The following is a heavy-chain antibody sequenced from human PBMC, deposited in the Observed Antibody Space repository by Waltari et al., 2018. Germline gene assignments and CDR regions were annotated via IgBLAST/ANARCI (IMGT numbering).Heavy chain of an antibody. J-gene: IGHJ4*02. V-gene: IGHV4-39*01. Sequence: QLQLQESGPGLVKPSETLSLTCTVSGGPIRRRNYYWGWSLQPPGKGRDWIASLYHSGGTYYNPSLKSRVTISVDTSKNQFSLKLTSVTAADTAVYYCARIYGSGSPIPSVDYWGQGTLVTVSS. CDR3: ARIYGSGSPIPSVDY. CDR1: GGPIRRRNYY. D-gene: IGHD3-10*01. CDR2: LYHSGGT.